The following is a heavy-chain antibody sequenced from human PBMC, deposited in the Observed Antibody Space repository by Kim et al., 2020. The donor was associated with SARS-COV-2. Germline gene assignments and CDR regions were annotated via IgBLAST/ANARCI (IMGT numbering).Heavy chain of an antibody. CDR3: ARTQIETYYYGSGSSVYYFDY. CDR1: GYTFTSYY. J-gene: IGHJ4*02. Sequence: ASVKVSCKASGYTFTSYYMHWVRQAPGQGLEWMGIINPSGGSTSYAQKFQGRVTMTRDTSTSTVYMELSSLRSEDTAVYYCARTQIETYYYGSGSSVYYFDYWGQGTLVTVSS. CDR2: INPSGGST. D-gene: IGHD3-10*01. V-gene: IGHV1-46*01.